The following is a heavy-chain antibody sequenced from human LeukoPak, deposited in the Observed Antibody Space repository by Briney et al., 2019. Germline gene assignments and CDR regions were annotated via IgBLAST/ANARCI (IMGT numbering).Heavy chain of an antibody. CDR1: GFTFSNAW. D-gene: IGHD3-22*01. Sequence: GGSLRLSCAASGFTFSNAWMSWVRQGPGKGLEWVGRIKSRTDGGTTDYAAPVKGRFTISRDDSRNTLYLQMTSLKTEDTAMYYRSTDQVVVGPCWGQGTLVTVSS. V-gene: IGHV3-15*01. CDR2: IKSRTDGGTT. J-gene: IGHJ4*02. CDR3: STDQVVVGPC.